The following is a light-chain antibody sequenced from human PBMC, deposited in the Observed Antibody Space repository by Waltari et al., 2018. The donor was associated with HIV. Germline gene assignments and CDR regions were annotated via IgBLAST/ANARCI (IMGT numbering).Light chain of an antibody. J-gene: IGLJ3*02. V-gene: IGLV1-40*01. CDR3: QSSDRMSDSWV. CDR1: RTTNFGTTYA. Sequence: QSALTQPPSVSGAPGQRVAISCTGLRTTNFGTTYAVHWYQHIPGTGPRIHISSDNKRHAVVPERCAASKSGTSASLAITGRQAEDEADYYCQSSDRMSDSWVFGGGTRLTVL. CDR2: SDN.